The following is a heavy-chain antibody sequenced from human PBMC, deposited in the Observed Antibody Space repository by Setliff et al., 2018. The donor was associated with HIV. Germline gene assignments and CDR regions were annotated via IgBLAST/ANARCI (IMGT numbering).Heavy chain of an antibody. J-gene: IGHJ4*02. Sequence: SETLSLTCTVSGGSISRSSYYWGWIRQPPGKGLEWIGSIYYSGSTYYNPSLKSRVTISVDTSKNQFSLNLSSVTATDTAVYYCARRYCSGGSCCFDYWGQGTLVTVS. CDR1: GGSISRSSYY. CDR2: IYYSGST. V-gene: IGHV4-39*01. CDR3: ARRYCSGGSCCFDY. D-gene: IGHD2-15*01.